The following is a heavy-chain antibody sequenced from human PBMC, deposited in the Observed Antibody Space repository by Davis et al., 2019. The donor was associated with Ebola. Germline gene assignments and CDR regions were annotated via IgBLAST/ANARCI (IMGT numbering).Heavy chain of an antibody. D-gene: IGHD3-22*01. CDR1: GFTFSSYS. J-gene: IGHJ4*02. Sequence: GESLKISCAASGFTFSSYSMNWVRQAPGKGLAWVSSISSSSTYMYYADSVKGRFTISRDNAKNSLYLQMNSLRAEDTAVYYCARGDYYDSSGYYYGATFDYWGQGALVTVSS. V-gene: IGHV3-21*01. CDR2: ISSSSTYM. CDR3: ARGDYYDSSGYYYGATFDY.